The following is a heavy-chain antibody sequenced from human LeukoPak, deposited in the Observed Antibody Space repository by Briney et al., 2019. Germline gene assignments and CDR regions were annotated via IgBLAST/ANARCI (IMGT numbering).Heavy chain of an antibody. Sequence: GGSLRLSCAASGFTVSSNYMSWVRQAPGKGLEWVSVIYSGGSTYYADSVKGRFTISRDNSKNTLYLQMNSLRAEDTAVYYCARSSGSYYFPPLSAPGYFDYWGQGTLVTVSS. CDR2: IYSGGST. CDR1: GFTVSSNY. CDR3: ARSSGSYYFPPLSAPGYFDY. D-gene: IGHD1-26*01. V-gene: IGHV3-53*01. J-gene: IGHJ4*02.